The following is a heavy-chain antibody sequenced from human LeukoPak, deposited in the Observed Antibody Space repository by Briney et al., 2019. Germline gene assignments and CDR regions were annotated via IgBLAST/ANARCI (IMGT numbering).Heavy chain of an antibody. J-gene: IGHJ4*02. Sequence: PSETLSLTCVVYGGSFSGYYWSWIRQPPGKGLEWIGEINHSGSTNYNPSLKSRVTISVDTSKNQFSLKLSSATAADTAVYYCARGLVSDYWGQGTLVTVSS. V-gene: IGHV4-34*01. CDR1: GGSFSGYY. CDR3: ARGLVSDY. CDR2: INHSGST. D-gene: IGHD2-21*01.